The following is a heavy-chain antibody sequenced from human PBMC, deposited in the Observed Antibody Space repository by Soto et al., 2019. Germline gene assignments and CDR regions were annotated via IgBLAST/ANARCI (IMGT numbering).Heavy chain of an antibody. Sequence: GVSLRLSCAASGFTFDDYAMHWVRQAPGKGLEWVSGISWNSGSIGYADSVKGRFTISRDNAKNSLYLQMNSLRAEDMALYYCAKDMAVGATTYYYGMDVWGQGTTVTVSS. CDR2: ISWNSGSI. D-gene: IGHD1-26*01. V-gene: IGHV3-9*03. CDR3: AKDMAVGATTYYYGMDV. J-gene: IGHJ6*02. CDR1: GFTFDDYA.